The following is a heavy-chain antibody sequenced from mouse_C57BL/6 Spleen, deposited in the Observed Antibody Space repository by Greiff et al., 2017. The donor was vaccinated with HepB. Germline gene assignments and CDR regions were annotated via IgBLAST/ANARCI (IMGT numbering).Heavy chain of an antibody. CDR1: GYTFTDYE. V-gene: IGHV1-15*01. J-gene: IGHJ2*01. CDR2: IDPETGGT. Sequence: VKLQQSGAELVRPGASVTLSCKASGYTFTDYEMHWVKQTPVHGLEWIGAIDPETGGTAYNQKFKGKAILTADKSSSTAYMELRSLTSEDSAVYYCTRNYGSSYDFDYWGQGTTLTVSS. CDR3: TRNYGSSYDFDY. D-gene: IGHD1-1*01.